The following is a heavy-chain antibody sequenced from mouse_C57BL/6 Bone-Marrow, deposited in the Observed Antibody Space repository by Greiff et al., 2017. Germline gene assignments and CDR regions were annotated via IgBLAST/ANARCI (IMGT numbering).Heavy chain of an antibody. CDR2: IDPEDGEI. Sequence: VQLKESGAELVKPGASVKLSCTASGFNIKDYYLHWVKQRTEQGLEWIGRIDPEDGEIKYAPNFQGKATITADTSSNTAYLQLSSLTSEDTAVYYCARGWLLWYFDVWGTGTTVTVSS. CDR1: GFNIKDYY. J-gene: IGHJ1*03. D-gene: IGHD2-3*01. V-gene: IGHV14-2*01. CDR3: ARGWLLWYFDV.